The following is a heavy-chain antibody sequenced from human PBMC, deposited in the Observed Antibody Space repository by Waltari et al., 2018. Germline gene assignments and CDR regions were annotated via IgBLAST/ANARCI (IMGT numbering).Heavy chain of an antibody. D-gene: IGHD1-1*01. CDR2: IYYRGST. V-gene: IGHV4-39*01. Sequence: QLQLQESGPGLVKPSETLSLTCTVSGGSISSSSYYWGWIRQPPGKGLEWIGSIYYRGSTYYNPSLKGRVTISVDTSKNQFSLKLSSVTAADTAVYYCARHRAGWYNGAFDIWGQGTMVTVSS. CDR3: ARHRAGWYNGAFDI. J-gene: IGHJ3*02. CDR1: GGSISSSSYY.